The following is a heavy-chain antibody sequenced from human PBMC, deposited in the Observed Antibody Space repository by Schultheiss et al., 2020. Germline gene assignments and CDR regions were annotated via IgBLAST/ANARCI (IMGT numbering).Heavy chain of an antibody. CDR2: IYYSGST. Sequence: SETLSLTCTVSGGSISSGGYYWSWIRQHPGKGLEWIGYIYYSGSTNYNPSLKSRVTISVDKSKNQFSLKLSSVTAADTAVYYCARVCSSTSCHGEGSGYDFDYWGQGTLVTVSS. CDR1: GGSISSGGYY. V-gene: IGHV4-61*08. J-gene: IGHJ4*02. CDR3: ARVCSSTSCHGEGSGYDFDY. D-gene: IGHD2-2*01.